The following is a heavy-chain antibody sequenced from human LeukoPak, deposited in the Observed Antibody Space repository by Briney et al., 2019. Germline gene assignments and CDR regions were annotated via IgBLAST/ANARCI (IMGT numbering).Heavy chain of an antibody. CDR3: AKRGVVIRGILIMGFHKPAYYSDY. D-gene: IGHD3-10*01. CDR1: GFTFSSYA. J-gene: IGHJ4*02. CDR2: ISYDGSNQ. Sequence: GASLRLSCAASGFTFSSYAMHWVRQAPGKGLEWVAVISYDGSNQYYADSVKGRFTISRDNSMNTVYLQMNSLRAEDTAVYFCAKRGVVIRGILIMGFHKPAYYSDYWGQGILVTVSS. V-gene: IGHV3-30*04.